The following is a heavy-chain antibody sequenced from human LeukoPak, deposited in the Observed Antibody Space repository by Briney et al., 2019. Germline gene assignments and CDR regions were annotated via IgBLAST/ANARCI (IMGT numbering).Heavy chain of an antibody. V-gene: IGHV4-31*03. D-gene: IGHD3-9*01. CDR1: GGSISSGGYY. J-gene: IGHJ4*02. CDR3: ARGQDFDWFDY. Sequence: PSQTLSLTCTVSGGSISSGGYYWSWIRQHPGKGQEWIGYIYYSGSTYCNPSLKSRVTISVDTSKNQFSLKLSSVTAADTAVYYCARGQDFDWFDYWGQGTLVSVSS. CDR2: IYYSGST.